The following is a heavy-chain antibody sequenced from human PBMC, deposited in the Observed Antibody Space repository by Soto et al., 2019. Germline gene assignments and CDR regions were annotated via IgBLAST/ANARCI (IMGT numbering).Heavy chain of an antibody. J-gene: IGHJ2*01. CDR3: ARETNYGDYVRYFDL. Sequence: QVQLVQSGAEVKKPRSSVKVSCKASGGTFSSYAISWVRQAPGQGLEWMGGIIPIFGTANYAQKFQGRVTITADESTSTAYMELSSLRSEDTAVYYCARETNYGDYVRYFDLWGRGTLVTVSS. V-gene: IGHV1-69*12. CDR2: IIPIFGTA. D-gene: IGHD4-17*01. CDR1: GGTFSSYA.